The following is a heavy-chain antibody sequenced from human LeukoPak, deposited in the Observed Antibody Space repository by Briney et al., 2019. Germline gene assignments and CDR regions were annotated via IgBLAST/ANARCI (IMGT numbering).Heavy chain of an antibody. CDR3: ARSGGNSAPFDY. D-gene: IGHD4-23*01. CDR2: ISSSSSYI. CDR1: GFTFSSYS. V-gene: IGHV3-21*01. J-gene: IGHJ4*02. Sequence: GGSLRLSCAASGFTFSSYSMNWVRQAPGKGLEWVSSISSSSSYIYYADSVKGRFTISRDNARNSLYLQPTSLIAEDTAVYYCARSGGNSAPFDYWGQGTLVTVSS.